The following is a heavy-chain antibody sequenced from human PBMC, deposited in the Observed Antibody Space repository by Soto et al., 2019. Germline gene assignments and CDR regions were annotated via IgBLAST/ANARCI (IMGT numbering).Heavy chain of an antibody. CDR3: ARGGGPYVWFNEF. Sequence: QEQLVQSGAEVKKPGPSVKVSCKDSGGLFSSFAISWVRQAPGQGLEWMGGIIPVLGTTNYAQKYQGRVTITADESTNTAYMELSSLTSDDTAMYYCARGGGPYVWFNEFWGQGTQVTVSS. CDR1: GGLFSSFA. J-gene: IGHJ4*02. V-gene: IGHV1-69*01. D-gene: IGHD3-16*01. CDR2: IIPVLGTT.